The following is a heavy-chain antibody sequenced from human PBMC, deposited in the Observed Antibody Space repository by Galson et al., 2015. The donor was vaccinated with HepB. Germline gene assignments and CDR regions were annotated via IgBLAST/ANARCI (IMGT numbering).Heavy chain of an antibody. D-gene: IGHD3-10*01. Sequence: SLRLPCAASGFTFSNYAMSWVRQAPGKGLEWVSAISASGGNTYYADSVKGRFTISRDNSKNTLFLQMNSLRAEDTALYYCAEDWRGSGSYGWFGPWGQGTLVTVSS. CDR1: GFTFSNYA. J-gene: IGHJ5*02. V-gene: IGHV3-23*01. CDR2: ISASGGNT. CDR3: AEDWRGSGSYGWFGP.